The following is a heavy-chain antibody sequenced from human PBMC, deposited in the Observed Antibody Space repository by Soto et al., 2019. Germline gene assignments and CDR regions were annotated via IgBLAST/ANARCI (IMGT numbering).Heavy chain of an antibody. V-gene: IGHV1-69*18. CDR1: GGTFSLHC. CDR2: TISIFGSS. J-gene: IGHJ6*02. Sequence: QVHVVQSGAEVKRPGSSVKVSCKASGGTFSLHCIGWVRQAAGQGLEWMGRTISIFGSSISAQKFQHRVSMTADSSTGTAYMELKNLTSEDTGVYFCVAYCSGGTCSGPPYGLDVWGRGTTVIVSS. CDR3: VAYCSGGTCSGPPYGLDV. D-gene: IGHD2-15*01.